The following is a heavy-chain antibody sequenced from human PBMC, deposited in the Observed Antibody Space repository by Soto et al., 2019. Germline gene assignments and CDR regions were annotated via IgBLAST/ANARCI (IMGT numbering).Heavy chain of an antibody. CDR1: GGSISSSDYY. CDR2: IYYSGTTT. CDR3: ARLGGSYAVPHFDY. V-gene: IGHV4-61*05. D-gene: IGHD1-26*01. Sequence: PSETLSLTCTVSGGSISSSDYYWGWIRQPPGKGLEWMGYIYYSGTTTNYNPSLKSRVTLSVDTSKNQFSLKLSSVTAADTAVYYCARLGGSYAVPHFDYWGQGTLVTVSP. J-gene: IGHJ4*02.